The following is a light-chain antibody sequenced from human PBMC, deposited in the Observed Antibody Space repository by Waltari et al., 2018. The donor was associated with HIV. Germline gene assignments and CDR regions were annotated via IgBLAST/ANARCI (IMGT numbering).Light chain of an antibody. Sequence: DIQLPQSPSSLSASLVDRVTITCQASQDISNYLNWYQQKPGKAPKLLIYDASNVETGVPSRFSGSGSGTDFTFTISSLQPEDIATYYCQQYDNLPLTFGGGTKVEIK. CDR1: QDISNY. J-gene: IGKJ4*01. V-gene: IGKV1-33*01. CDR3: QQYDNLPLT. CDR2: DAS.